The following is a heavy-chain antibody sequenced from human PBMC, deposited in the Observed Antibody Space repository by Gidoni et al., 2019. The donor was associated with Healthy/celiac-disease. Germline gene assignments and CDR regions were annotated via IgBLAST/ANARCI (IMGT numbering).Heavy chain of an antibody. D-gene: IGHD2-15*01. J-gene: IGHJ4*02. CDR1: GFPFSSYA. Sequence: EVPLLESGGGFVQPGGSLRLSCAASGFPFSSYARSWVRQAPGQGLEWVSAIRGSGGSTYYADSVKGRFPISRDNSKNTLYLQMNSLRAEDTAVYYCAKEVRIVGIVVVVAAFDYWGQGTLVTVSS. CDR3: AKEVRIVGIVVVVAAFDY. V-gene: IGHV3-23*01. CDR2: IRGSGGST.